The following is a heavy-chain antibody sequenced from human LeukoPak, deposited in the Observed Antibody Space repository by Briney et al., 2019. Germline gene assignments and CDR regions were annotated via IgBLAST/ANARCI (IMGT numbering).Heavy chain of an antibody. D-gene: IGHD3-22*01. CDR2: FDPEDGET. CDR3: ATGDYYDSSPLEY. Sequence: ASVKVSCKVSGYTLTELSMHWVRQAPGKGLEWMGGFDPEDGETIYAQKFQGRVTVTEDTSTDTAYMELSSLRSEDTAVYYCATGDYYDSSPLEYWGQGTLVTVSS. V-gene: IGHV1-24*01. J-gene: IGHJ4*02. CDR1: GYTLTELS.